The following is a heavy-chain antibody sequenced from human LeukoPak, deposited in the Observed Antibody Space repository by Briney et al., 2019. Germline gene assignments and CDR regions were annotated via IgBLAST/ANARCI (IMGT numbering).Heavy chain of an antibody. J-gene: IGHJ4*02. D-gene: IGHD6-19*01. CDR2: IIPIFGTA. CDR1: GGTFSSYA. V-gene: IGHV1-69*01. Sequence: SVKVSCKASGGTFSSYAISWVRQAPGQGLEWMGGIIPIFGTANYAQKFQGRVAITADESTSTAYMELSSLRSEDTAVYYCARGLYSSGWYHYWGQGTLVTVSS. CDR3: ARGLYSSGWYHY.